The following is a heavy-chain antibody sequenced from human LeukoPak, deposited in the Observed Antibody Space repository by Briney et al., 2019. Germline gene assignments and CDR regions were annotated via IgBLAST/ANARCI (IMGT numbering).Heavy chain of an antibody. CDR1: GGSISSSSYY. CDR2: IYYSGGT. Sequence: SETLSLTCTVSGGSISSSSYYWGWIRQPPGKGLEWIGSIYYSGGTYYNPSLKSRVTISVDTSKNQFSLKLSSVTAADTAVYYCASLRFRGSTSRIFDYWGQGTLVTVPS. CDR3: ASLRFRGSTSRIFDY. D-gene: IGHD2-2*01. V-gene: IGHV4-39*01. J-gene: IGHJ4*02.